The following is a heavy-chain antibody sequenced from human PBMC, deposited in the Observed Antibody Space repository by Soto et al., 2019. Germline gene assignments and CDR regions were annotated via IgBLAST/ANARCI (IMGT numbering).Heavy chain of an antibody. Sequence: LRLSCAASGFTFRSYAMSWVRQAPGKGLEWVSAISGSGGSTYYADSVKGRFTISRDNSKNTLYLQMNILRAEDTAVYYCAKALLSTMIVVVTPTRFDYWGQGTLVTVSS. D-gene: IGHD3-22*01. CDR1: GFTFRSYA. V-gene: IGHV3-23*01. CDR2: ISGSGGST. CDR3: AKALLSTMIVVVTPTRFDY. J-gene: IGHJ4*02.